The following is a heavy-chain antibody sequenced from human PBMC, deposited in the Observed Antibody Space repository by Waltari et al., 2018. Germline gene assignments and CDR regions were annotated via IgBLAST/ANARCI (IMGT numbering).Heavy chain of an antibody. J-gene: IGHJ4*02. CDR3: TRDANVGAPPPIGY. CDR2: ISRRESA. CDR1: GGSISDTSYF. D-gene: IGHD3-16*01. V-gene: IGHV4-39*07. Sequence: QLQLQESGPGLVKPSETLFLTCNVSGGSISDTSYFWGWVRQPPGKGLEWIGSISRRESALYKSSLTSRATISFDNAKNQLYLNLTSLTAADTATYYCTRDANVGAPPPIGYWGQGALVTVS.